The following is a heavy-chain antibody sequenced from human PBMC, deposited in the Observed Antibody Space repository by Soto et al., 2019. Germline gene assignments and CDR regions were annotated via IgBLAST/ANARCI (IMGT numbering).Heavy chain of an antibody. CDR3: ARVPTP. CDR2: IYHSGGT. V-gene: IGHV4-30-2*01. CDR1: GGSISSGGYS. Sequence: SETLSLTCAVSGGSISSGGYSWSWIRQPPGKGLEWIGYIYHSGGTYYNSSLKSRVTISVDRSKNQFSLKLSSVTAADTAVYYCARVPTPWGQGTLVTVSS. J-gene: IGHJ5*02. D-gene: IGHD2-2*01.